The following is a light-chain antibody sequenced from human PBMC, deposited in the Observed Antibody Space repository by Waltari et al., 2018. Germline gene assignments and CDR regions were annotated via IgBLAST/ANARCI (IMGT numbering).Light chain of an antibody. CDR1: KLGDKY. CDR3: QAWDSSTARVV. V-gene: IGLV3-1*01. J-gene: IGLJ2*01. Sequence: SYELTQPPSVSVSPGQTASITCSGDKLGDKYACWYQQKPGQSPGLVIYQDSKRPSGIPERFSGSNSGNTATLTIGGTQAMDEADYYCQAWDSSTARVVFGGGTKLTVL. CDR2: QDS.